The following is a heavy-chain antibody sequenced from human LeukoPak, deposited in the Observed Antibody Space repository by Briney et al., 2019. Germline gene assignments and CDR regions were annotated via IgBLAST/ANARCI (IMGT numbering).Heavy chain of an antibody. V-gene: IGHV3-23*01. CDR3: AKGEYYSDNSGYFAYYFDW. CDR2: VSGSATST. J-gene: IGHJ4*02. D-gene: IGHD3-22*01. CDR1: GFTFSNCA. Sequence: GGSLRLSCAASGFTFSNCAMSWVRQAPGKGLEWVSGVSGSATSTYYADSVKGRFTISRDNSKNVLYLQMNSLRAEDTAVYFCAKGEYYSDNSGYFAYYFDWWGQGTLVTVSS.